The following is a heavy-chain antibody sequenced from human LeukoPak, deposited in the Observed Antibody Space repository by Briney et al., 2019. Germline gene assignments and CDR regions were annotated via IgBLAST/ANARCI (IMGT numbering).Heavy chain of an antibody. CDR1: GYSFTDYW. V-gene: IGHV5-51*01. J-gene: IGHJ6*02. CDR3: ARLQSTYCSSTSCPTRPLDYYYGMDV. D-gene: IGHD2-2*01. Sequence: GESLKISCKGSGYSFTDYWVGWVRQMPGKGLEWMGIIYPGDSDTRYSPSFQGQVTISADKSISTAYLQWSSLKASDTAMYYCARLQSTYCSSTSCPTRPLDYYYGMDVWGQGTTVTVSS. CDR2: IYPGDSDT.